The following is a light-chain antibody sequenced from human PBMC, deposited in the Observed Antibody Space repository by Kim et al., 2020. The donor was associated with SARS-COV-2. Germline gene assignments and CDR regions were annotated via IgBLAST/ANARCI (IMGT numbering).Light chain of an antibody. CDR1: SSDVGGAYNY. Sequence: QSALTQPASVSGSPGQSITISCTGTSSDVGGAYNYVSWYLQHPGKAPKIMIFDVTKRPSGVSNRFSGSKSGNTASLTISGLQAEDEGDYYCSSHTSTRTFAFGSGTKVTV. CDR3: SSHTSTRTFA. V-gene: IGLV2-14*03. J-gene: IGLJ1*01. CDR2: DVT.